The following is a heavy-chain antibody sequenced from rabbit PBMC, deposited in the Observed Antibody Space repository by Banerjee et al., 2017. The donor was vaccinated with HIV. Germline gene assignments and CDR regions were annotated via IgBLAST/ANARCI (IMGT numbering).Heavy chain of an antibody. V-gene: IGHV1S45*01. Sequence: QEQLVESGGGLVQPGGSLKLTCTASGFTLSSYWPCWVRQAPGKGLEWIACIAGGSGGSTYYANWAKGRFTISKTSSTTVTLQMTSLTAADTATYFCARDLAGYDGLWGPAPSSPS. CDR2: IAGGSGGST. D-gene: IGHD6-1*01. CDR1: GFTLSSYW. CDR3: ARDLAGYDGL. J-gene: IGHJ4*01.